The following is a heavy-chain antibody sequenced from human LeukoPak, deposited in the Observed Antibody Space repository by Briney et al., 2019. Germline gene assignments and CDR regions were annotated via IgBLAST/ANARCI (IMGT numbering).Heavy chain of an antibody. CDR2: MNPNSDNT. D-gene: IGHD3-22*01. CDR3: ARGAHYYDSGFDP. CDR1: GYTFTSYD. Sequence: ASVKVSCKASGYTFTSYDINWVRQATGQGLQWMGWMNPNSDNTGYAQKFQGRVTMTRNISISTAYMELNSLTSEDTAVYHCARGAHYYDSGFDPWGQGTLVTVSS. J-gene: IGHJ5*02. V-gene: IGHV1-8*01.